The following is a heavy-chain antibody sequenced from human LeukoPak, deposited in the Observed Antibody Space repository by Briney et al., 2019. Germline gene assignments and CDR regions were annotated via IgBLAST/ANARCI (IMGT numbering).Heavy chain of an antibody. J-gene: IGHJ4*02. CDR1: GFTFSTYA. CDR3: AKRAGVGSGSPLNNYFDY. Sequence: PGGSLRLSCATSGFTFSTYAMSWVRRAPGKGLEWVSAISGSGDTTYFADSVKGRFTISRDNSKNTLYLQMNSLRGEDTAVYFCAKRAGVGSGSPLNNYFDYWGQGTLVTVSS. V-gene: IGHV3-23*01. CDR2: ISGSGDTT. D-gene: IGHD3-22*01.